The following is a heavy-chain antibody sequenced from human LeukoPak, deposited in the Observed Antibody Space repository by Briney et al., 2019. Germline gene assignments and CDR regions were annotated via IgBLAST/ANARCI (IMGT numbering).Heavy chain of an antibody. V-gene: IGHV4-39*01. D-gene: IGHD1-26*01. Sequence: EXLSLTCSVSGGSIRSSSYYRGWIRQPPGTGVEWIGTIHYTGSTYYTPSLKSRVTVSVDTSNNQFSLKVSSVTAADTAVYYCARHPSGSSLDYWGQGTLVAVSS. J-gene: IGHJ4*02. CDR2: IHYTGST. CDR1: GGSIRSSSYY. CDR3: ARHPSGSSLDY.